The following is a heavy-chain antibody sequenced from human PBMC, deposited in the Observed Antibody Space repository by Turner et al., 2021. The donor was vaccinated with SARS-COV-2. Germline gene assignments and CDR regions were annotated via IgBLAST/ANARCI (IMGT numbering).Heavy chain of an antibody. CDR2: SSRSSSTI. J-gene: IGHJ4*02. Sequence: EVQLVQSGVGLVQPGGSLRLPCAASGFPFSSFGRNWVRQAPGKGVVWVSYSSRSSSTIYYAGSAKGRFTISRDNAKNSLYLQMNSLRAEDTAVYYCARDVYGGNVEDYWGQGTLVTVSS. D-gene: IGHD4-17*01. CDR1: GFPFSSFG. V-gene: IGHV3-48*01. CDR3: ARDVYGGNVEDY.